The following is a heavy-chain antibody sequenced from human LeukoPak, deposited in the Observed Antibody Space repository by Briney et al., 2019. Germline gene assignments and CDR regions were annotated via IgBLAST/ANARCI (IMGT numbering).Heavy chain of an antibody. CDR1: GYTFTYRY. V-gene: IGHV1-45*02. Sequence: GSSVKVSCKASGYTFTYRYLHWVRQAPGQALEWMGWITPFNGNTNYAQKFQDRVTITRDRSMSTVYMELSSLRSEDTAMYYCANTGDDSSGAFDIWGQGTMVTVSS. J-gene: IGHJ3*02. CDR2: ITPFNGNT. D-gene: IGHD3-22*01. CDR3: ANTGDDSSGAFDI.